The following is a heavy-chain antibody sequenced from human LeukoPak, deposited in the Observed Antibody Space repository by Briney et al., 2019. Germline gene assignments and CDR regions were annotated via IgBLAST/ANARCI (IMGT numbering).Heavy chain of an antibody. CDR2: IYYSGST. CDR3: ARTSYSSMGAFDI. D-gene: IGHD6-13*01. Sequence: SQTLSLTCTVSGGSITTGGYYWNWIRQHPGKGLQWIGYIYYSGSTYYNPSLKSRLTISVDTSKSQFSLRLSSVTAADTAVYYCARTSYSSMGAFDIWGQGTMVTVSS. CDR1: GGSITTGGYY. V-gene: IGHV4-31*03. J-gene: IGHJ3*02.